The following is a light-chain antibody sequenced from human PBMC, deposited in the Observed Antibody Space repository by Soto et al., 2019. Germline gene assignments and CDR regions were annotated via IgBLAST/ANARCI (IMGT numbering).Light chain of an antibody. V-gene: IGKV1-39*01. CDR2: SAS. J-gene: IGKJ4*01. CDR1: ESISDY. Sequence: LQLTQSPSSLSASVGDRVTIACRASESISDYLNWYQHKPGEAPKVLVYSASTLRGGVPSRFSGTRSGTEFTLTISSLQPEDVATYYCQQTFSNLLSFGGGTKVEIK. CDR3: QQTFSNLLS.